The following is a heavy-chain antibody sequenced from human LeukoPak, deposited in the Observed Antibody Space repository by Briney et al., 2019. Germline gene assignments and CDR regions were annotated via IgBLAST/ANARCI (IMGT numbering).Heavy chain of an antibody. CDR2: INHSGST. V-gene: IGHV4-34*01. CDR3: AREDQDQPFDY. Sequence: SGTLSLTCAVYGGSFSGHYWSWSRQPLGKGLEWIGEINHSGSTNYNPSLKSRVTISVDTSKNQFSLKLSSVTAADTAVYYCAREDQDQPFDYWGQGTLVTVSS. D-gene: IGHD2-15*01. CDR1: GGSFSGHY. J-gene: IGHJ4*02.